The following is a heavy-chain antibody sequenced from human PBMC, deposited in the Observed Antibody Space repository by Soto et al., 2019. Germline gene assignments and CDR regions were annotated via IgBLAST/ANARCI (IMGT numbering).Heavy chain of an antibody. V-gene: IGHV3-48*03. D-gene: IGHD3-16*02. CDR3: ARDGLGVSSYYFDY. CDR1: GFTFSSYE. Sequence: LRLSCAASGFTFSSYEMNWVRQAPGKGLEWVSYISSSGSTIYYADSVKGRFTISRDNAKNSLYLQMNSLRAEDTAVYYCARDGLGVSSYYFDYWGQGTLVTVSS. CDR2: ISSSGSTI. J-gene: IGHJ4*02.